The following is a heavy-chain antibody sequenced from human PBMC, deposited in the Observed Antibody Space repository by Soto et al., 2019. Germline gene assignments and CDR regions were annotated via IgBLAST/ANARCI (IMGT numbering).Heavy chain of an antibody. CDR3: AKAMLDASHFHY. Sequence: SLRLSCAASGFTFSSYTMHWVRQTPGKGLEWVAVISYDGSKKYYADSVKGRFTISRDNSKNTLYLQMNSLRAEDTAVYYCAKAMLDASHFHYWGQGTLVTVSS. J-gene: IGHJ4*02. D-gene: IGHD3-10*02. CDR1: GFTFSSYT. V-gene: IGHV3-30*04. CDR2: ISYDGSKK.